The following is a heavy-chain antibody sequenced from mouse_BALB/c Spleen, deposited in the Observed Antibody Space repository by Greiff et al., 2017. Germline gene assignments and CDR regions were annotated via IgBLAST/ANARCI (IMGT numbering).Heavy chain of an antibody. CDR3: ARESTYGNYPYYYAMDY. Sequence: DVHLVESGGGLVQPGGSLRLSCATSGFTFTDYYMSWVRQPPGKALEWLGFIRNKANGYTTEYSASVKGRFTISRDNSQSILYLQMNTLRAEDSATYYCARESTYGNYPYYYAMDYWGQGTSVTVSS. D-gene: IGHD2-10*02. V-gene: IGHV7-3*02. CDR2: IRNKANGYTT. CDR1: GFTFTDYY. J-gene: IGHJ4*01.